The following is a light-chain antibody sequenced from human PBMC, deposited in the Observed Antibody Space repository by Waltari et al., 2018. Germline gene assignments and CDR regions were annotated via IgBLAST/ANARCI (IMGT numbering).Light chain of an antibody. V-gene: IGKV1-5*03. CDR3: EQYITWPLS. CDR2: WTS. Sequence: DIQMTQSPSTLSASVGDGVTITCRASQSIGTCLAWYQQKPGEAPKLLIDWTSRLQSGVPSRFSGSGSGTEFTLTVSSLQPDDFAIYYCEQYITWPLSFGGGTKVELK. J-gene: IGKJ4*01. CDR1: QSIGTC.